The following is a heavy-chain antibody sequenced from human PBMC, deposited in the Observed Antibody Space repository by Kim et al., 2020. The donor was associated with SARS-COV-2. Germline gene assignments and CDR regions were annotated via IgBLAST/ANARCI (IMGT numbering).Heavy chain of an antibody. CDR2: ISAYIGNT. CDR1: GYNFITYG. J-gene: IGHJ4*02. Sequence: ASVKVSCKASGYNFITYGVSWVRQAPGQGLEWMGWISAYIGNTNYAQQFQGRVTMTTDTSTDTAYMELRGLRSDDTAVYYCARVWDSYSSSSYFDVWGQG. D-gene: IGHD6-6*01. V-gene: IGHV1-18*01. CDR3: ARVWDSYSSSSYFDV.